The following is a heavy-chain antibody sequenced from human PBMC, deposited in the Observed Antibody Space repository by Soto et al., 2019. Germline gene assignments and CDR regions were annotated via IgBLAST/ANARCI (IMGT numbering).Heavy chain of an antibody. CDR1: GGSISSSSYY. J-gene: IGHJ4*02. Sequence: SETLSLTCTVSGGSISSSSYYWGWIRQPPGKGLEWIGSIYYSGSTYYSPSLKSRVTISVDTSKNQFSLKLSSVTAADTAVYYCARLPYDFWSGYYNYYFDYWGQGTLVTVSS. CDR2: IYYSGST. V-gene: IGHV4-39*01. CDR3: ARLPYDFWSGYYNYYFDY. D-gene: IGHD3-3*01.